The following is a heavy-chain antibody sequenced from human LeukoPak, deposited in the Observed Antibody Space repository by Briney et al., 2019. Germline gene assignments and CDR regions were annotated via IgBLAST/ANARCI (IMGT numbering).Heavy chain of an antibody. CDR1: GGSISSYY. CDR3: ARGRSGYDFWSGYYYYMDV. J-gene: IGHJ6*03. V-gene: IGHV4-59*12. Sequence: SETLSLTCTVSGGSISSYYWSWIRQPPGKGLEWIGYIYYSGSTNYNPSLKSRVTISVDTSKNQFSLKLSSVTAADTAVYYCARGRSGYDFWSGYYYYMDVWGKGTTVTVSS. D-gene: IGHD3-3*01. CDR2: IYYSGST.